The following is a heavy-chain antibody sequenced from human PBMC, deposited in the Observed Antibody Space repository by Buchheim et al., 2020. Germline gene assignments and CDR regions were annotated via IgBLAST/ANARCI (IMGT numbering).Heavy chain of an antibody. CDR1: GFSFSSYA. Sequence: EVQLLESGGGLVQPGGSLRLSCAASGFSFSSYAMSWVRQAPGKGLEWVSGTSDSGDKTYYADSVKGRFTISRDNSKNSLYLQMSSQRAEDTAVYYCAKYHYYDTSGYLNYWGQGTL. V-gene: IGHV3-23*01. CDR3: AKYHYYDTSGYLNY. J-gene: IGHJ4*02. D-gene: IGHD3-22*01. CDR2: TSDSGDKT.